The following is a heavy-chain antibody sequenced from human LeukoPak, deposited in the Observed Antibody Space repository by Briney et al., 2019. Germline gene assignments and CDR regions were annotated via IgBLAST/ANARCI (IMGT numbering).Heavy chain of an antibody. CDR2: IYSGGST. D-gene: IGHD5-12*01. CDR1: GFTVSSNY. CDR3: ARVDIVATLGGMDV. Sequence: GGSLRLSCAASGFTVSSNYMSRVRQAPGKGLEWVSVIYSGGSTYYADSVKGRFTISRDNSKNTLYLQMNSLRAEDTAVYYCARVDIVATLGGMDVWGKGTTVTVSS. V-gene: IGHV3-53*01. J-gene: IGHJ6*04.